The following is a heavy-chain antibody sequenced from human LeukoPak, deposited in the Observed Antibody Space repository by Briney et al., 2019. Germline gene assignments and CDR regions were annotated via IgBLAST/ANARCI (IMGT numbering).Heavy chain of an antibody. CDR3: ARDSSGYYSDAFDI. Sequence: GGSLRLSCAASGFTFSNNAMSWVRQAPGKGLEWVSATSTSGGSAYYADSVKGRFTISRDNSKNTLYLQMDSLRADDTAVYYCARDSSGYYSDAFDIWGQGTMVTVSS. D-gene: IGHD3-22*01. V-gene: IGHV3-23*01. CDR1: GFTFSNNA. J-gene: IGHJ3*02. CDR2: TSTSGGSA.